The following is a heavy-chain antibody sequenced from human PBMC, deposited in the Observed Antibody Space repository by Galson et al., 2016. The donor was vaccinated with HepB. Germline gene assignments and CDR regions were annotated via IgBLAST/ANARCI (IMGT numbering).Heavy chain of an antibody. V-gene: IGHV1-2*02. J-gene: IGHJ4*02. CDR1: GYTFTGFY. D-gene: IGHD1-26*01. CDR3: ALRGPLIVGYTALYY. Sequence: SVKVSCKASGYTFTGFYMHWVRQAPGQGLEWMGWINPNSRGTNYTQQFQGRVTMTRDTSISTAYMELNRLRSDGTAVYFCALRGPLIVGYTALYYWGQGTLVTVSS. CDR2: INPNSRGT.